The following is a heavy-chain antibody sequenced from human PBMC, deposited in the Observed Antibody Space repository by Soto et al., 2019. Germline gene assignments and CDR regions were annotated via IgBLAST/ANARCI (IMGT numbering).Heavy chain of an antibody. V-gene: IGHV4-59*01. D-gene: IGHD5-12*01. CDR3: ARDRDGDGYTSD. CDR2: IYYSGST. CDR1: GGSISSYY. Sequence: SETLSLTCTVSGGSISSYYWSWIRQPPGKGLEWIGYIYYSGSTNYNPSLKSRVTISVDTSKNQFSLKLSSVTAADTAVYYCARDRDGDGYTSDWGQGTLVTVSS. J-gene: IGHJ4*02.